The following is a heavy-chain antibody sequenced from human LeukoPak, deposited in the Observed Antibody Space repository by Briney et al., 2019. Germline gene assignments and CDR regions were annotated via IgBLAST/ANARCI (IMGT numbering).Heavy chain of an antibody. D-gene: IGHD2-2*02. Sequence: ASVKVSCKASGYTFTSYGISWVRQAPGQGLEWMGWISAYNGNTNYAQKLQGRVTMTTDTSTSTAYMELSRLRSDDTAVYYCARGMTTIVVVPATIGNFDWFESWGQGTLVTVSS. CDR2: ISAYNGNT. CDR3: ARGMTTIVVVPATIGNFDWFES. V-gene: IGHV1-18*01. J-gene: IGHJ5*01. CDR1: GYTFTSYG.